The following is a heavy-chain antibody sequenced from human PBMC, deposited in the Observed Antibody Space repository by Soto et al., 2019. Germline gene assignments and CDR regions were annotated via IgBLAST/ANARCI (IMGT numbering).Heavy chain of an antibody. CDR2: MNPNSGNT. J-gene: IGHJ4*02. CDR3: AIRPYYDILTYSY. V-gene: IGHV1-8*01. CDR1: GYTFTSYD. D-gene: IGHD3-9*01. Sequence: ASVKVSCKASGYTFTSYDINWVRQATGQGLEWMGWMNPNSGNTGYAQKFQGRVTITRDTSASTAYMELSSLRSEDTAVYYCAIRPYYDILTYSYWGQGTLVTVSS.